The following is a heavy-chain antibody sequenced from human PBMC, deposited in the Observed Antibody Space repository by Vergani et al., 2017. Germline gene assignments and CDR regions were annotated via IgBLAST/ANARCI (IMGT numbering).Heavy chain of an antibody. Sequence: QVQLVQSGAEVKKPGSSVKVSCKASGGTFSSYAISWVRQAPGQGLEWMGRIIPIFGTANYAQKFQGRVTITADESTSTAYMGLSSLRSEDTAVYYCARYRGYCSGGSCYSGYYYYYGMDVWGQGTTVTVSS. D-gene: IGHD2-15*01. J-gene: IGHJ6*02. CDR3: ARYRGYCSGGSCYSGYYYYYGMDV. CDR2: IIPIFGTA. V-gene: IGHV1-69*13. CDR1: GGTFSSYA.